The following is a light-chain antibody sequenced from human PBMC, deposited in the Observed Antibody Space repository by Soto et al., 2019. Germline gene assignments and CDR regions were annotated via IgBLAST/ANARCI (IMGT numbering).Light chain of an antibody. CDR1: QGISNL. V-gene: IGKV1-17*01. CDR3: LQHNTYPYT. CDR2: AAS. J-gene: IGKJ2*01. Sequence: DIPMTQSPSSLSASVGDRVTITCRASQGISNLLGWFQHKPGKAPKRLIYAASSMQGGVPSRFSGSGSGTEFTLTLTALQPEDFADYYCLQHNTYPYTFGQGTKLEIK.